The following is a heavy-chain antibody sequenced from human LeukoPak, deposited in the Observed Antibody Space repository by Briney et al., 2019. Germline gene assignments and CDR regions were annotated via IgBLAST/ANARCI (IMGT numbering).Heavy chain of an antibody. CDR3: AKHLTSCDYFDY. CDR2: IYYSGST. D-gene: IGHD6-6*01. Sequence: PSETLSLTCTVSGVSISSYYLSWIRQPPGKGLEWIGYIYYSGSTNYNPSLKSRVTISVDTSKNQFSLKLSSVTAADTAVYYCAKHLTSCDYFDYWGEGTLVTVSS. J-gene: IGHJ4*02. V-gene: IGHV4-59*08. CDR1: GVSISSYY.